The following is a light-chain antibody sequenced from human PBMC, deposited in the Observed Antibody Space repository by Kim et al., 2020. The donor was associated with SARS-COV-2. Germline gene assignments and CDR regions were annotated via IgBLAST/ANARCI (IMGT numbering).Light chain of an antibody. V-gene: IGLV3-19*01. CDR3: QSRDSGGNVL. CDR1: SLRSYY. CDR2: GRN. Sequence: SSELTQDPAVSVALGQTVRITCQGDSLRSYYATCYQQRPRQGPVLVIYGRNNRPSGIPDRFSGSSSGNAGSLIISGAKAEDEADFYCQSRDSGGNVLFGGGSKLSGL. J-gene: IGLJ2*01.